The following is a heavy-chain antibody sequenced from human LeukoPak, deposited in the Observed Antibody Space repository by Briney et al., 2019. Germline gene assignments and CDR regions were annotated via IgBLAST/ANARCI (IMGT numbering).Heavy chain of an antibody. CDR1: GFTFTDYA. V-gene: IGHV3-23*01. CDR3: AKDLTSGSGSYDY. D-gene: IGHD3-10*01. J-gene: IGHJ4*02. CDR2: ISGDGGGYT. Sequence: GGSLRLSCTASGFTFTDYAMSWVRQAPGEGLEWVSAISGDGGGYTYYADFVKGRFTISRVNSKNTLYLEMNSLRAEDTAVYYCAKDLTSGSGSYDYWGQGTLVTVSS.